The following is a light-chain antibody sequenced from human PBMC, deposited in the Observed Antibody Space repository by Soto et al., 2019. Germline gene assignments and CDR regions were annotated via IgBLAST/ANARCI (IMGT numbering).Light chain of an antibody. CDR2: GAS. J-gene: IGKJ4*01. V-gene: IGKV3-20*01. CDR3: QQYGSSPLT. CDR1: QSVTSNY. Sequence: EIVLTQSPGTLSLSPGERATLSFRASQSVTSNYLTWYQQKPGQAPRLLIYGASSRATGIPDRFSGSGSGTDFTLTISRLEPEDFAVYYCQQYGSSPLTFCGGTKVDIK.